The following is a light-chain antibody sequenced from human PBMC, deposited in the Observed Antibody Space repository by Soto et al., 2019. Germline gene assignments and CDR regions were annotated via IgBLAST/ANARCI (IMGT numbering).Light chain of an antibody. CDR3: QAYNSYSGT. J-gene: IGKJ1*01. CDR2: KAY. CDR1: QSISSW. V-gene: IGKV1-5*03. Sequence: DMQMTQSPSTLSASVGDRVTLTCRASQSISSWLAWYQQKPGKAAKLLIYKAYSLESGVTSRFSGSGSGTEFTLTISSLQPDDFATYYCQAYNSYSGTVGPGTKVEIK.